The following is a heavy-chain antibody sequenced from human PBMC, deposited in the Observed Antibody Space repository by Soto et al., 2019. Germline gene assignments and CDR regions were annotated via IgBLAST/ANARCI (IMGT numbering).Heavy chain of an antibody. Sequence: GGALRLSCAASGFTFSSYGMHWVRQAPGKGLEWVAVISYDGSNKYYADSVKGRFTISRDNSKNTLYLQMNSLRAEDTAVYYCAKSGYDNRQYQYYHLDVWGKGTTVTVSS. D-gene: IGHD5-12*01. CDR2: ISYDGSNK. J-gene: IGHJ6*03. V-gene: IGHV3-30*18. CDR1: GFTFSSYG. CDR3: AKSGYDNRQYQYYHLDV.